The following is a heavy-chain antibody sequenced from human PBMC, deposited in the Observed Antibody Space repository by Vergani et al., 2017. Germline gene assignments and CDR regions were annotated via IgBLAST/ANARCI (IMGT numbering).Heavy chain of an antibody. CDR3: AKDRQQLGWVDY. V-gene: IGHV3-30*18. CDR1: GFTFSSYG. D-gene: IGHD6-13*01. CDR2: ISYDGSNK. Sequence: QVQLVESGGGVVQPGRSLRLSCAASGFTFSSYGMHWVRQAPGKGLEWVAVISYDGSNKYYADSVKGRFTISRDNSKNTLYLQMNSLRAEDTAVYYCAKDRQQLGWVDYWGQGTLVTVSS. J-gene: IGHJ4*02.